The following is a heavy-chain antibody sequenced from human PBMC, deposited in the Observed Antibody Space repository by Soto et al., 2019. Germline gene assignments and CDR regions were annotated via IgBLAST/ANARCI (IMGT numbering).Heavy chain of an antibody. CDR1: GFTFSSYE. V-gene: IGHV3-48*03. J-gene: IGHJ5*02. CDR3: ARGSADWNYWFGP. D-gene: IGHD1-7*01. Sequence: GGSLRLSCAASGFTFSSYEMNWVRQAPGKGLEWISYISSSGSCIYYADSVKGRFTISRDNAKDSLYLQMNSLRAEDTALYYCARGSADWNYWFGPWGQGTLVTVSS. CDR2: ISSSGSCI.